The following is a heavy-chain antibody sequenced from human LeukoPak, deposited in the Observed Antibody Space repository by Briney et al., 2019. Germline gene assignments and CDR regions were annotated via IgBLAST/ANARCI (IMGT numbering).Heavy chain of an antibody. Sequence: GGSLRLSCAASGFTFSSYAMSWVRQAPGKGLEWVSAISGSGGSTYYADSVKGRFTISRDNSKNTLYLQMNSLRAEDTAVHYCAKVIAVAGIAFGYWGQGTLVTVSS. J-gene: IGHJ4*02. D-gene: IGHD6-19*01. CDR2: ISGSGGST. CDR1: GFTFSSYA. CDR3: AKVIAVAGIAFGY. V-gene: IGHV3-23*01.